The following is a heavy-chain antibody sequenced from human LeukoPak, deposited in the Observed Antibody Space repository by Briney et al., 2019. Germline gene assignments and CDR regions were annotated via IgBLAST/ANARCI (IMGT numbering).Heavy chain of an antibody. D-gene: IGHD4-17*01. CDR1: GGSISSYY. CDR2: IYTSGST. V-gene: IGHV4-4*07. J-gene: IGHJ4*02. Sequence: SETLSLTCTGYGGSISSYYWRWIRQPAGKGLEWIGRIYTSGSTNYNPSVKSRDTLSVDTSKNQFSLKLNSVAAADTAVYYCARTRGGYGDYTFDSWGQGTLVTVSS. CDR3: ARTRGGYGDYTFDS.